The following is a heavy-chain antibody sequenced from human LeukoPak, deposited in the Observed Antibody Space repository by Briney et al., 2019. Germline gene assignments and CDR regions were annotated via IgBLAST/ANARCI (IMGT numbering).Heavy chain of an antibody. Sequence: ASVKVSCKASEYTFTSYDINWVRQATGQGLEWMGWMNPNSGNTGYAQKFQGRVTMTRNTSISTAYMELSSLRSEDTAVYYCARRYSSSRFVSEFDYWGQGTLVTVSS. CDR3: ARRYSSSRFVSEFDY. V-gene: IGHV1-8*01. CDR1: EYTFTSYD. D-gene: IGHD6-13*01. J-gene: IGHJ4*02. CDR2: MNPNSGNT.